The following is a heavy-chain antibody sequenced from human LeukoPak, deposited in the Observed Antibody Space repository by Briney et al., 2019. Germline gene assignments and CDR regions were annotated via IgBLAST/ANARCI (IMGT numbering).Heavy chain of an antibody. Sequence: KTSETLSLTCTVSGGSISSYYWSWIRQPPGKGLEWIGYIYYSGSTNYNPSLKSRVTISVDTSKNQFSLKLSSVTAADTAVYYCARAMVRGGEIDYWGQGTLVTVSS. CDR1: GGSISSYY. D-gene: IGHD3-10*01. CDR3: ARAMVRGGEIDY. V-gene: IGHV4-59*12. CDR2: IYYSGST. J-gene: IGHJ4*02.